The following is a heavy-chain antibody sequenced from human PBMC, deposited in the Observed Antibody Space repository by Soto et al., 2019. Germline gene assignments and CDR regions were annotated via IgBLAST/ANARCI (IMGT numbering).Heavy chain of an antibody. J-gene: IGHJ4*02. D-gene: IGHD6-19*01. CDR1: GFTFDTYW. V-gene: IGHV3-7*01. Sequence: EGLLVESGGGLVQPGGSLRLSCAASGFTFDTYWMTWVRQAPGQGLEWVASIKRGGDEKLYADSVQGRIVISRDDGKKSVSLQMDSLTAEDTATYYCGGSSGWIFDYWGQGTLVTVSS. CDR3: GGSSGWIFDY. CDR2: IKRGGDEK.